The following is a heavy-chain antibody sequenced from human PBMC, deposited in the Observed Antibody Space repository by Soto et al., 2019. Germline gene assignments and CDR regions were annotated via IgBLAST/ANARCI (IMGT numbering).Heavy chain of an antibody. V-gene: IGHV4-61*01. D-gene: IGHD2-21*01. CDR3: ARVRYCGGDCYDY. J-gene: IGHJ4*02. Sequence: QVQLQESGPGLVKPSETLSLTCTVSGGSVSSGSYYWSWIRQPPGKGLEWIGYIYYSGSTNYNPSLKSRVTISVDTSKNPFSLKLSSVAAADTAVYYCARVRYCGGDCYDYWGQGTLVTVSS. CDR1: GGSVSSGSYY. CDR2: IYYSGST.